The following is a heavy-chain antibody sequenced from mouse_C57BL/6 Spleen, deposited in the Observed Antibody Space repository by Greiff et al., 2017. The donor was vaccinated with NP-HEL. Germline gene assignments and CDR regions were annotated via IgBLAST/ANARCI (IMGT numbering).Heavy chain of an antibody. CDR3: ARGDEEAWFAY. CDR1: GFTFSDYG. V-gene: IGHV5-17*01. D-gene: IGHD3-3*01. J-gene: IGHJ3*01. CDR2: ISSGSSTI. Sequence: VQLKESGGGLVKPGGSLKLSCAASGFTFSDYGMHWVRQAPEKGLEWVAYISSGSSTIYYADTVKGRFTISRDNAKNTLFLQMTSLRSEDTAMYYCARGDEEAWFAYWGQGTLVTVSA.